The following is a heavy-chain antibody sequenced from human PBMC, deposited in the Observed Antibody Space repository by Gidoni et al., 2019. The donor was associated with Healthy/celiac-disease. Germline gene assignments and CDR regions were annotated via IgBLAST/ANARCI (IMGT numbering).Heavy chain of an antibody. D-gene: IGHD2-21*01. CDR1: GYTFTGYY. CDR2: INPNSGGT. Sequence: QVQLVQSGAEVKKPGASVKVSCKASGYTFTGYYMHWVRQAPGQGLEWMGWINPNSGGTNYAQKFQGRVTMTRDTSISTAYMELSRLRSDDTAVYYCARVGYCGGDCYEYYFDYWGQGTLVTVSS. J-gene: IGHJ4*02. CDR3: ARVGYCGGDCYEYYFDY. V-gene: IGHV1-2*02.